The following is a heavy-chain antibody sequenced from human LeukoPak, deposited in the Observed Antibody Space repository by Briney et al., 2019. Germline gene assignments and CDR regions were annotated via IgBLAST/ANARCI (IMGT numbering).Heavy chain of an antibody. D-gene: IGHD3-10*01. CDR3: ARAGSASPGTYYAEFDY. Sequence: PSETLSLTCTVSGGSISNSRYYWGWIRQPPGMALEWIGSISYSGNTHYGSSLKSRVTISIDTSKNQFSLNLSSVTAADTAVYYCARAGSASPGTYYAEFDYWGQGTLVTVAS. V-gene: IGHV4-39*07. CDR2: ISYSGNT. J-gene: IGHJ4*02. CDR1: GGSISNSRYY.